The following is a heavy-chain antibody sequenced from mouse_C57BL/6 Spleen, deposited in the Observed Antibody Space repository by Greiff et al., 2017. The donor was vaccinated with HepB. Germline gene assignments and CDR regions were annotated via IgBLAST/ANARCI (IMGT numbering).Heavy chain of an antibody. J-gene: IGHJ3*01. V-gene: IGHV1-55*01. CDR1: GYTFTSYW. CDR3: ARREFAY. Sequence: QVQLQQPGAELVKPGASVKMSCKASGYTFTSYWITGVKQRPGQGLEWIGDIYPGSGSTNYNEKFKSKATLTVDTSSSTAYMQLSSPTSEDSAVYYCARREFAYWGQGTLVTVSA. CDR2: IYPGSGST.